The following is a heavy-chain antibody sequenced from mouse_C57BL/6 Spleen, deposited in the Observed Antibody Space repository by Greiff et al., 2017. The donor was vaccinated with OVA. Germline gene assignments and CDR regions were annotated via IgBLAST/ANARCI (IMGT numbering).Heavy chain of an antibody. V-gene: IGHV1-55*01. D-gene: IGHD4-1*02. J-gene: IGHJ2*01. Sequence: VQLQQPGAELVKPGASVKMSCKASGYTFTSYWITWVKQRPGQGLEWIGDIYPGSGSTNYNEKFKSKATLTVDTSSSTAYMQLSSLTSEDSAVYYCAREDATGTGTDYWGQGTTLTVSS. CDR1: GYTFTSYW. CDR2: IYPGSGST. CDR3: AREDATGTGTDY.